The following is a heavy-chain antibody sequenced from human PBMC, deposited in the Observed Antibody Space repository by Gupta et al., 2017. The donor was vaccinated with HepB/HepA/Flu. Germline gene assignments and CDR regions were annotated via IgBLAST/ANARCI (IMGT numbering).Heavy chain of an antibody. Sequence: QLQLQASGPGVVKPSETLSLTCAVSGGSIISGSHYWGWIRQPPGKGLEWIGYLYYSGNTYYNPSLNSRVTISVDTSKNRFSLKLSSVTAADTALYYCVRLYHYFESGGYTFDPWGQGILVTVSS. V-gene: IGHV4-39*02. CDR2: LYYSGNT. J-gene: IGHJ5*02. CDR1: GGSIISGSHY. D-gene: IGHD3-22*01. CDR3: VRLYHYFESGGYTFDP.